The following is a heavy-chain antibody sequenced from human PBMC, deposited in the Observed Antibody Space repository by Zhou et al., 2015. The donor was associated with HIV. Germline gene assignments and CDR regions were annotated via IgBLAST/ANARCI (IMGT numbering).Heavy chain of an antibody. Sequence: QVQLVQSGAEVKKPGASVKVSCKASGGSFSTDGISWVRQAPGQGLEWVGGIIPVFGTANYAQKFQGRVTITADESTSTAYMELSSLRSEDTAVYYCARRKPDNYYYYGMDVWGQGTTVTVSS. CDR3: ARRKPDNYYYYGMDV. CDR1: GGSFSTDG. D-gene: IGHD1-14*01. CDR2: IIPVFGTA. J-gene: IGHJ6*02. V-gene: IGHV1-69*01.